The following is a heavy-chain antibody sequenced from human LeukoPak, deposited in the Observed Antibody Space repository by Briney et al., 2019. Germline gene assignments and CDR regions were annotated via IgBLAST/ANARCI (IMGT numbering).Heavy chain of an antibody. D-gene: IGHD3-22*01. CDR1: GGSISSGGYS. CDR2: INHSGST. Sequence: SETLSLTCAVSGGSISSGGYSWSWIRQPPGKGLEWIGYINHSGSTYYNPSLKSRVTISVDRSKNQFSLKLSSVTAADTAVYYCARVTYDSSGWNWFDPWGQGTLVTVSS. CDR3: ARVTYDSSGWNWFDP. V-gene: IGHV4-30-2*01. J-gene: IGHJ5*02.